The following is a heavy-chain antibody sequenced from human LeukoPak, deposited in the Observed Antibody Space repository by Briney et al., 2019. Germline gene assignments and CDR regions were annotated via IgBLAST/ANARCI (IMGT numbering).Heavy chain of an antibody. CDR1: GFTVSSNF. V-gene: IGHV3-11*05. Sequence: GGSLRLSCAASGFTVSSNFMSWVRQAPGKGLEWVSYISTSTYTNYADSVKGRFTISRDNAKNSLYLHMNSLRAEDTAVCYCARGHYGLDVWGQGTTVTVSS. J-gene: IGHJ6*02. CDR2: ISTSTYT. CDR3: ARGHYGLDV.